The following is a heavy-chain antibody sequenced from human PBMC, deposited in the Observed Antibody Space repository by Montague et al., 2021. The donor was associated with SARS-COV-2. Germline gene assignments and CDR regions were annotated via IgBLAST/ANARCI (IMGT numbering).Heavy chain of an antibody. V-gene: IGHV4-61*02. CDR2: IYTSGGT. CDR3: ARVGGGTTQYFDN. J-gene: IGHJ4*02. D-gene: IGHD1-1*01. Sequence: TLSLTCTVSGASISSGDYYWSWIRQPAGKGLEWIGRIYTSGGTTYNHSLNSRVTILVDTSKNQFSLNLRTVTAADTAVDYCARVGGGTTQYFDNWGQGTLVTVSS. CDR1: GASISSGDYY.